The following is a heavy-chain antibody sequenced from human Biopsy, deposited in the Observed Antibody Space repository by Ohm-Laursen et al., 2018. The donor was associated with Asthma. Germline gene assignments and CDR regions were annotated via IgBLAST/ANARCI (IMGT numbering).Heavy chain of an antibody. D-gene: IGHD3-10*01. Sequence: GASVTVSCKTSGYTFNSAGITWVRQAPGQGLEWMGWISVYNGNTKVAQKLQDRVTMITDTSTSTAYMELRSLRSADTAVYFCARAVDYSHYYGIDAWGQGTTVTVS. V-gene: IGHV1-18*01. J-gene: IGHJ6*02. CDR1: GYTFNSAG. CDR2: ISVYNGNT. CDR3: ARAVDYSHYYGIDA.